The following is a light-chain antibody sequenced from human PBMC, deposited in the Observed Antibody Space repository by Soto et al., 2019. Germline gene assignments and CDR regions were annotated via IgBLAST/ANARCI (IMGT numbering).Light chain of an antibody. CDR3: QQYNSYSRT. CDR2: KAS. CDR1: QSISSW. V-gene: IGKV1-5*03. Sequence: DIQMTQSPSTLSASVGDRVTITCRASQSISSWLAWYQQKPGKAPKLLIYKASSLQSGVPSRVSGSGSGTKITLPISSLEPDDSATYYCQQYNSYSRTFGQGTNVEIK. J-gene: IGKJ1*01.